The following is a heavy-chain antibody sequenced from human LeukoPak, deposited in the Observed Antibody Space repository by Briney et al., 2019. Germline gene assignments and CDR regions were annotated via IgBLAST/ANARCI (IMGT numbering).Heavy chain of an antibody. CDR1: GGSFSGYY. Sequence: SETLSLTCAVYGGSFSGYYWSWIRQPPGKGLEWIGEINHSGSTNYNPSLKSRGTISVDTSKNQFSLKLSSVTAADTAVYYCARRQGGFWSGYYPKPEYFDYWGQGTLVTVSS. V-gene: IGHV4-34*01. J-gene: IGHJ4*02. CDR2: INHSGST. D-gene: IGHD3-3*01. CDR3: ARRQGGFWSGYYPKPEYFDY.